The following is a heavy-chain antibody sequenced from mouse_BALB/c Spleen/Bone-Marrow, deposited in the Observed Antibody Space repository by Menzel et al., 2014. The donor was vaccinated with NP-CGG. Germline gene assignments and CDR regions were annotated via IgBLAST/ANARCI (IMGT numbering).Heavy chain of an antibody. J-gene: IGHJ4*01. V-gene: IGHV5-17*02. CDR1: GFTFSSFG. CDR2: ISNGSSTI. CDR3: ARKGAMITHYYAMDY. Sequence: EVKLVESGGGLVQPGGSRKLSCAASGFTFSSFGMHWVCQAPEKGLEWVAYISNGSSTIYYADTVKGRFTISRDNPKNTLFLQMTSLRSEDTAMYYCARKGAMITHYYAMDYWGQGTSVTVSS. D-gene: IGHD2-4*01.